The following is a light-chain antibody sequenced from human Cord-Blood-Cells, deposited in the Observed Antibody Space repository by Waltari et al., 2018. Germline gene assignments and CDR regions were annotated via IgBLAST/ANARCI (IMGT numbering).Light chain of an antibody. CDR2: EVS. J-gene: IGLJ2*01. CDR3: SSYVGSNRV. CDR1: SSDVGGYNY. Sequence: QSALTQPPSASGSPGPSVTISCTGTSSDVGGYNYVSWYQQHPGKAPKLMIYEVSKRPSGVPDRFSGSKSGNTASLTVSGLQAEDEADYYCSSYVGSNRVFGGGTKLTVL. V-gene: IGLV2-8*01.